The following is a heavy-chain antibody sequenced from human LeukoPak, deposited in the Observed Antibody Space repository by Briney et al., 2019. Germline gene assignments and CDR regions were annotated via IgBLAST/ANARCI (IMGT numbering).Heavy chain of an antibody. J-gene: IGHJ4*02. CDR1: GFSLSTYD. V-gene: IGHV3-64D*06. CDR3: VQRGDAYNV. CDR2: ITSNGGTT. Sequence: GGSLRLSCVASGFSLSTYDMYWVRQAPGKGLEYVSAITSNGGTTYYADSVKGRFTISRDDSKNTLYLQMSSLRAEDTAVYYCVQRGDAYNVWGQGTMVTVSS. D-gene: IGHD5-24*01.